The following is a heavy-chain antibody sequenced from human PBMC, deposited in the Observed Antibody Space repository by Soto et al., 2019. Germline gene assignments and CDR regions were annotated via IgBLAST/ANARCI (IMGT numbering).Heavy chain of an antibody. CDR2: SYHSGST. D-gene: IGHD2-15*01. CDR1: GGSISSGGYS. J-gene: IGHJ4*02. Sequence: QLQLQESGSGLVKPSQTLSLTCAVSGGSISSGGYSWSWIRQPPGKGLELIGYSYHSGSTYYNPSLKSRVTISVDRSKYQFSLKLSSVTAADTAVDYCARGQVVAAQHWGQGSLVTFSS. CDR3: ARGQVVAAQH. V-gene: IGHV4-30-2*01.